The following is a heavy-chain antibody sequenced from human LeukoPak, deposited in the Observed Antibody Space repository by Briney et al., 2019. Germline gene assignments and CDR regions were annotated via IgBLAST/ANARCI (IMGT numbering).Heavy chain of an antibody. Sequence: SETLSFTCTVSGGSISSYYWSWIRQPPGKGLEWIGYIYYSGSTNYNPPLKSRVTISVDTSKNQFSLKLSSVTAADTAVYYCATTSRDGYNSGAFDIWGQGTMVTVSS. CDR2: IYYSGST. CDR3: ATTSRDGYNSGAFDI. D-gene: IGHD5-24*01. J-gene: IGHJ3*02. CDR1: GGSISSYY. V-gene: IGHV4-59*08.